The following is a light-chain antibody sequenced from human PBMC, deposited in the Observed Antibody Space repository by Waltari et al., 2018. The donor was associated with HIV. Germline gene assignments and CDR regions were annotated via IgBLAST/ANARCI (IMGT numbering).Light chain of an antibody. Sequence: QSALTQPATVSGSPVQSSTMACTGTSTDVGGYNYVSWYQQQPGKAPKLMIYDVSNRPSGVSNRFSGSKSGNKASLTISGLQAEDEADYYCSAYTSSSTLVFVGGTKLSVL. J-gene: IGLJ2*01. CDR1: STDVGGYNY. CDR2: DVS. CDR3: SAYTSSSTLV. V-gene: IGLV2-14*01.